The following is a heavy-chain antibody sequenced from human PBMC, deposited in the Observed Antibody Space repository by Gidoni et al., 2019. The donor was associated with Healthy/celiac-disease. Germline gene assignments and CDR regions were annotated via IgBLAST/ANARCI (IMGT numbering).Heavy chain of an antibody. CDR2: IYTSGST. Sequence: QVQLQESGPGLVKPSETLSLTCTVSGGSISSYYWSWNRQPAGKGLEWIGRIYTSGSTNYNPSLKSRVTMSVDTSKNQFSLKLSSVTAADTAVYYCARLAGDSSSWYYYYYGMDVWGQGTTVTVSS. CDR1: GGSISSYY. J-gene: IGHJ6*02. D-gene: IGHD6-13*01. CDR3: ARLAGDSSSWYYYYYGMDV. V-gene: IGHV4-4*07.